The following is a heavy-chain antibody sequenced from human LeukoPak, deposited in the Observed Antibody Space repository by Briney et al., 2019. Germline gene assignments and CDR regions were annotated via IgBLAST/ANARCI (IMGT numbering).Heavy chain of an antibody. J-gene: IGHJ5*02. V-gene: IGHV3-23*01. CDR2: NDGGGT. CDR3: AKGSSGYFVDL. CDR1: GFIFNNYG. D-gene: IGHD3-22*01. Sequence: GGSLRLSCAASGFIFNNYGLIWVRQAPGKGLEWVSANDGGGTNYADFVKGRFTISRGNSKNTLFLQMNSLRAEDTALYYCAKGSSGYFVDLWGQGTLVTVSS.